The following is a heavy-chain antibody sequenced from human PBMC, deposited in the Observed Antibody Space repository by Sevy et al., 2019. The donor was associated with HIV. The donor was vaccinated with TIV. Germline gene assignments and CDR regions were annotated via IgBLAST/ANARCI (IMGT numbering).Heavy chain of an antibody. V-gene: IGHV1-8*01. J-gene: IGHJ4*02. D-gene: IGHD3-16*01. Sequence: ASVKVSCKASGYTFTSYDINWVRQATGQGLEWIGWMSPNSGQTGYAKKFQGRVTITRSTSINTAFLELSNLTFADTAVYYCARNPPFTGYFEYWGQGSVVTVSS. CDR1: GYTFTSYD. CDR2: MSPNSGQT. CDR3: ARNPPFTGYFEY.